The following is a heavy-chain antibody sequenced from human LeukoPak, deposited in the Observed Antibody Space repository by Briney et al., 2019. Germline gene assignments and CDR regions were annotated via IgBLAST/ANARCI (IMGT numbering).Heavy chain of an antibody. J-gene: IGHJ6*02. CDR3: ASSMIVVVNSMDV. V-gene: IGHV3-21*01. CDR2: ISSSSSYI. Sequence: GSLRLSCAASGFTFSSYSMNWVRQAPGKGLEWVSSISSSSSYIYYADSVKGRFTISRDNAKNSLYLQMNSLRAEDTAVYYCASSMIVVVNSMDVWGQGTTVTVSS. D-gene: IGHD3-22*01. CDR1: GFTFSSYS.